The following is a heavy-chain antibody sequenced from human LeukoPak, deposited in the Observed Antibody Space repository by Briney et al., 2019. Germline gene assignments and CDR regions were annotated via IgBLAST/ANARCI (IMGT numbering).Heavy chain of an antibody. CDR1: GFTFSSYG. J-gene: IGHJ4*02. V-gene: IGHV3-30*02. Sequence: GSLRLSCAASGFTFSSYGMHWVRQARGKGLEWVAFIRYDGSNKYYADSVKGRFTISRDNSKNTLYLQMNSLRAEDTAVYYCAKEQYQLRGFDYWGQGTLVTVSS. D-gene: IGHD2-2*01. CDR2: IRYDGSNK. CDR3: AKEQYQLRGFDY.